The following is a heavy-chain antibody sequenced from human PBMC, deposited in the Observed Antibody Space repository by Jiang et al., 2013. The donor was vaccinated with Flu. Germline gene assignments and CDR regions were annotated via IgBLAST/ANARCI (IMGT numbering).Heavy chain of an antibody. CDR3: ARDFLPYCGGDCYSGDY. D-gene: IGHD2-21*02. CDR1: GYTFTRYG. CDR2: ISAYNGNT. J-gene: IGHJ4*02. V-gene: IGHV1-18*01. Sequence: SGAEVKKPGASVKVSCKASGYTFTRYGLSWVRQAPGQGLEWMGWISAYNGNTRYAQKVQGRVTMTTDTSTSTAYMELRSLRSDDTAVYYCARDFLPYCGGDCYSGDYWGQGTLVTVSS.